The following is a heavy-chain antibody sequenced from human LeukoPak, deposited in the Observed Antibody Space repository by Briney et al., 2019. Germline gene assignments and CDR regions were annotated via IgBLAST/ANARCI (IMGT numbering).Heavy chain of an antibody. CDR1: GVSVSDFS. Sequence: SQSLSLTCTISGVSVSDFSCGWVRQSPGRGLECVGYIYHTVSTSYSPSLKSRVTIPADTPQTQFSLKLSSVTAADPAVNYCASRKLGNAYWGQGTLVTVSS. CDR3: ASRKLGNAY. V-gene: IGHV4-59*02. J-gene: IGHJ4*02. CDR2: IYHTVST. D-gene: IGHD7-27*01.